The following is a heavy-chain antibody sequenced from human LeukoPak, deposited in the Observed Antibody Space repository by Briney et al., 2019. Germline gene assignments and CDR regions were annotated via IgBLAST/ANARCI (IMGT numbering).Heavy chain of an antibody. J-gene: IGHJ4*02. CDR1: GYTFTGYY. CDR2: MNPNSGNT. D-gene: IGHD4-17*01. V-gene: IGHV1-8*02. CDR3: ARSPYDYGVYFDY. Sequence: ASVKVSCKASGYTFTGYYMHWVRQATGQGLEWMGWMNPNSGNTGYAQKFQGRVTMTRNTSISTAYMELSSLRSEDTAVYYCARSPYDYGVYFDYWGQGTLVTVSS.